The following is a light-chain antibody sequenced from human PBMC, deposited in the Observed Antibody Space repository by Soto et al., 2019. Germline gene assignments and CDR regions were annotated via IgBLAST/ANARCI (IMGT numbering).Light chain of an antibody. V-gene: IGLV1-47*02. CDR1: STNIGSNY. CDR2: SNN. Sequence: QPVLTQPPSASGTPGQRGTISCSGSSTNIGSNYVYWYQQLPGTAPKLLIYSNNQRPSGVPDRFSGSKSGTSASLAISGLRSEDEADYYCAAWDDSLRGPVFGGGTKLTVL. J-gene: IGLJ3*02. CDR3: AAWDDSLRGPV.